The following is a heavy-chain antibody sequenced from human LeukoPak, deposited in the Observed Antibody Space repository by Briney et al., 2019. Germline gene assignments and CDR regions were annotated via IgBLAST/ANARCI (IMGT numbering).Heavy chain of an antibody. Sequence: SEALPLTCTVSGGSISSGDYYWSWIRQPPGKGLEWIGYIYYSGSTYYNPSLKSRVTISVDTSKNQFSLKLSSVTAADTAVYYCARGKNYFDYWGQGTLVTVSS. CDR3: ARGKNYFDY. J-gene: IGHJ4*02. CDR2: IYYSGST. CDR1: GGSISSGDYY. V-gene: IGHV4-30-4*01.